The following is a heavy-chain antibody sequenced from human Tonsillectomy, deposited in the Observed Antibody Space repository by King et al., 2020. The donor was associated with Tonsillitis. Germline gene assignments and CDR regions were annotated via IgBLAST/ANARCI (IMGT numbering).Heavy chain of an antibody. CDR1: GFIFDDYA. D-gene: IGHD2-15*01. J-gene: IGHJ4*02. CDR3: AKDRAASVLNFFDY. Sequence: VQLVESGGGVVQPGGSLRLSCAASGFIFDDYAMHWVRQAPGKGLEWVSLISGDGGRTFSSDSLKGRCTISRDNSQNSLYLQMNSLTTEDTALYYCAKDRAASVLNFFDYWGQGTLVTVSS. CDR2: ISGDGGRT. V-gene: IGHV3-43*02.